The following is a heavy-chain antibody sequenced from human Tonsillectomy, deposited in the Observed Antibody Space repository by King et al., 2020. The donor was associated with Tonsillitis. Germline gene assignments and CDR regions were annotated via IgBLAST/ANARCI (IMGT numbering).Heavy chain of an antibody. CDR3: AREDSIATAFDF. Sequence: VQLVESGGGLVQPGGSLRLSCAASGFSFSSYWMHWVRQAPGKGLVWVSRINGDGSTTSYAGSVKGRFTISRDKAKNTLYLEMSSLRGEDGAMYYCAREDSIATAFDFWGQGTMVTVSS. J-gene: IGHJ3*01. CDR2: INGDGSTT. D-gene: IGHD3-3*02. CDR1: GFSFSSYW. V-gene: IGHV3-74*01.